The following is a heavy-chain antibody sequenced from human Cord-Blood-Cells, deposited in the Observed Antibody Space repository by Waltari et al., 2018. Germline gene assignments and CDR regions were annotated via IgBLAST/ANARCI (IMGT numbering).Heavy chain of an antibody. D-gene: IGHD4-17*01. CDR3: ATYNRMTTVTFDY. CDR2: IYHSGST. Sequence: QVQLQESGPGLVKPSETLSLPCAVSGYSISSGYYWGWIRQPPGKGLEWIGSIYHSGSTYYNPSLKSRVTISVDTSKNQFSLKLSSVTAADTAVYYCATYNRMTTVTFDYWGQGTLVTVSS. J-gene: IGHJ4*02. CDR1: GYSISSGYY. V-gene: IGHV4-38-2*01.